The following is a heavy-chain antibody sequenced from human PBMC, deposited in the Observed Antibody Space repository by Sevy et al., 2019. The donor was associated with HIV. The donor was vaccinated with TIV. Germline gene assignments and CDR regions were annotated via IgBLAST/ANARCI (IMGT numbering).Heavy chain of an antibody. CDR1: GGSFSGYY. D-gene: IGHD6-19*01. Sequence: SETLSLTCAVYGGSFSGYYWSWIRQPPGKGLEWIGEIDHGGSTKYNPSLKRRVTISVDTSKYQFSLKLNSVTAADTAVYYCARIKLSGWRLDYWGQGTLVTVSS. V-gene: IGHV4-34*01. CDR2: IDHGGST. CDR3: ARIKLSGWRLDY. J-gene: IGHJ4*02.